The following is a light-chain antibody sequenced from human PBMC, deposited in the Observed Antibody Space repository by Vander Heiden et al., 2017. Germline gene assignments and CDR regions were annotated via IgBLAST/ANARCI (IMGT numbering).Light chain of an antibody. CDR1: QSIGNY. Sequence: DIQMTQSPSSLSASLGDRVTITCRASQSIGNYLNWYQQKPVKAPNLLIYAASTLHTGVPSRFSASASGTDFTLTMSGLHPEDFATYYCLQYYAPRLTFGGGTRLEIK. CDR3: LQYYAPRLT. CDR2: AAS. J-gene: IGKJ4*01. V-gene: IGKV1-39*01.